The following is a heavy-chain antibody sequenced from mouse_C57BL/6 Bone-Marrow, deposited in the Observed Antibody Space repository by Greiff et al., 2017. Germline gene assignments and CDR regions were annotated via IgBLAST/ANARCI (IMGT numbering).Heavy chain of an antibody. CDR1: GYTFTSYW. J-gene: IGHJ2*01. CDR2: IAPGSGST. CDR3: ARYYCNSYYFDY. D-gene: IGHD1-1*01. V-gene: IGHV1S41*01. Sequence: DLVKPGASVKLSCKASGYTFTSYWLNWIKQRPGQGLEWIGRIAPGSGSTYYNEMFKGKATLTVDTSSSTAYIQLSSLSSEDSAVYFCARYYCNSYYFDYWGQGTTLTVSS.